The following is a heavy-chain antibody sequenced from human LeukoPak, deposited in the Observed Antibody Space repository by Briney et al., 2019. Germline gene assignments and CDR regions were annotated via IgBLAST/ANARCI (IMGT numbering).Heavy chain of an antibody. CDR2: IRSKAYGGTT. CDR3: TRLGYGSGSYWADY. V-gene: IGHV3-49*04. J-gene: IGHJ4*02. Sequence: GGSLRLSCTASGFTFGDYAMSWVRQAPGKGLEWVGFIRSKAYGGTTEYAASVKGRFTISRDDSKSIAYLQMNSLKTEDTAVYYCTRLGYGSGSYWADYWGQGTLVTVSS. CDR1: GFTFGDYA. D-gene: IGHD3-10*01.